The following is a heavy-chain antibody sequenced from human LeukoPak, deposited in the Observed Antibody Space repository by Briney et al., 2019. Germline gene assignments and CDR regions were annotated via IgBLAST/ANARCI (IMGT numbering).Heavy chain of an antibody. CDR1: GYSFPNYW. V-gene: IGHV5-51*01. D-gene: IGHD1-14*01. J-gene: IGHJ4*02. CDR3: ARPNRGALFDY. CDR2: FYPGDSDT. Sequence: GGSLKISCKASGYSFPNYWIGWVRQMPGKGLEWMGIFYPGDSDTKYSPSFQGHVPIPADKSISTAYLQWSSLKASDSAIYYCARPNRGALFDYWGQGTLVAVSS.